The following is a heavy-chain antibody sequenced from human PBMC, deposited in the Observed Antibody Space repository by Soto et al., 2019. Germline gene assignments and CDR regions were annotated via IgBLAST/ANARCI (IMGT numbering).Heavy chain of an antibody. V-gene: IGHV4-31*03. CDR2: IYYSGST. J-gene: IGHJ5*02. Sequence: SETLSLTCTVSGGCISSGGYYWSWIRQHPGKGLEWIGYIYYSGSTYYNPSLKSRVTISVDTSKNQFSLKLSSVTAADTAVYYCARGNILTGYYPNWFDPWGQGTLVTVSS. CDR3: ARGNILTGYYPNWFDP. D-gene: IGHD3-9*01. CDR1: GGCISSGGYY.